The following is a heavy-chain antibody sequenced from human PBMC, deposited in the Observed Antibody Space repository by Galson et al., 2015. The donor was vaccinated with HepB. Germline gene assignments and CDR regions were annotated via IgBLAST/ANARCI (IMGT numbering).Heavy chain of an antibody. Sequence: ETLSLTCTVSGGSISSYYWSWIRQPPGKGLEWIGYIYYSGSTNYNPSLKSRVTISVDTSKNQFSLKLSSVTAADTAVYYCARDGRGNGSSSYYWYFDLWGRGTLVTVSS. CDR1: GGSISSYY. J-gene: IGHJ2*01. V-gene: IGHV4-59*01. CDR3: ARDGRGNGSSSYYWYFDL. CDR2: IYYSGST. D-gene: IGHD6-6*01.